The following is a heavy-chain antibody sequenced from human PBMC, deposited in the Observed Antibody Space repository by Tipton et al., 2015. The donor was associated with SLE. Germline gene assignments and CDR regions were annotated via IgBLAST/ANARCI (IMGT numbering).Heavy chain of an antibody. V-gene: IGHV4-39*07. CDR1: GGSISSSSYY. Sequence: TLSLTCTVSGGSISSSSYYWGWIRQPPGKGLEWIGSIYYSGSTYYNPSLKSRVTISVDTSKNQFSLKLNSVTAVDTAIYYCARSLGAGCCSGGNCFEPLDYWGQGILVTVSS. CDR3: ARSLGAGCCSGGNCFEPLDY. CDR2: IYYSGST. D-gene: IGHD2-15*01. J-gene: IGHJ4*02.